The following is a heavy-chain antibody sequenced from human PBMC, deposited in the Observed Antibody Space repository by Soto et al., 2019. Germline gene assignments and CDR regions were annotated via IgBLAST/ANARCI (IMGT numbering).Heavy chain of an antibody. V-gene: IGHV1-18*01. CDR1: GYTFTSYG. D-gene: IGHD3-10*01. CDR3: AREKMLRAPFDY. J-gene: IGHJ4*02. CDR2: ITAYNGNT. Sequence: ASVKVSCKASGYTFTSYGISWVRQAPGQGLEWMGWITAYNGNTNYAQKLQGRVTMTRDTSTSTVYMELSSLRYEDTAVYYCAREKMLRAPFDYWGQGALVTVSS.